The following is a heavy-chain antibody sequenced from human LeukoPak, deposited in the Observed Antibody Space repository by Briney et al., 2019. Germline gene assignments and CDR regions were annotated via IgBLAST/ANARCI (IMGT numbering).Heavy chain of an antibody. CDR2: INHSGST. Sequence: PSETLSLTCAVYGGAFSGYFWSWVRQPPGKGLEWLGEINHSGSTNYNPSLKSRVTISVDTSKNQCPLKVSSVTAADTAMYYCARVILDYYYYYMDVWGKGTTVTVSS. CDR1: GGAFSGYF. CDR3: ARVILDYYYYYMDV. J-gene: IGHJ6*03. V-gene: IGHV4-34*01.